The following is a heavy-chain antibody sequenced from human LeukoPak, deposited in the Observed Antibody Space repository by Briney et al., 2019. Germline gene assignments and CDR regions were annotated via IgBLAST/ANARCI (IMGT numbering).Heavy chain of an antibody. CDR1: GFTFSNYA. D-gene: IGHD5-12*01. J-gene: IGHJ4*02. Sequence: QPGRSLRLSCIASGFTFSNYAMHWIRQAPGKRPEGLAFISNNGRDKNYADSAQGRFSISRDNSKNTLYLQMNSLRVEDTAIFYCVRDDRGFSGYHFDCWGQGTLVTVSP. V-gene: IGHV3-30*04. CDR3: VRDDRGFSGYHFDC. CDR2: ISNNGRDK.